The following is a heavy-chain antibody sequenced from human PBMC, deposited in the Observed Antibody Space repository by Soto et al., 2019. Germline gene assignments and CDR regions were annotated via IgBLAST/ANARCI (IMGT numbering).Heavy chain of an antibody. J-gene: IGHJ4*02. Sequence: QVQLVESGGGVVQPGRSLRLSCVASGFMFDSYGMHWVRQAPGKGLEWVASILYDGSEKYHADSVKARFTISRDNSKNTLYLQMNSLRAEDTALYYCEREPGRIAVAGFDDGGQGTLVTVSS. V-gene: IGHV3-33*01. D-gene: IGHD6-19*01. CDR3: EREPGRIAVAGFDD. CDR2: ILYDGSEK. CDR1: GFMFDSYG.